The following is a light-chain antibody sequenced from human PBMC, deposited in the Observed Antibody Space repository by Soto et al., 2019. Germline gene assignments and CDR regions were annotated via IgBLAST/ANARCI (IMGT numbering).Light chain of an antibody. V-gene: IGLV2-14*03. CDR2: DVR. J-gene: IGLJ2*01. Sequence: QSALTQPPSVSGSPGQSIAISCSGTSGDIGAYSYVSWYQQHPGKAPKLMIRDVRNRPSGVSNRFSGSKSGNTASLTISGLQAEDEADYYCSSYTSSSSVVFGGGTKLTVL. CDR1: SGDIGAYSY. CDR3: SSYTSSSSVV.